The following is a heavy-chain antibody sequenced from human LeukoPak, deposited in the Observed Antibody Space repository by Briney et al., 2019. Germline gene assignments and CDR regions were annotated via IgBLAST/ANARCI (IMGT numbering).Heavy chain of an antibody. CDR2: ISSSSSYI. V-gene: IGHV3-21*01. CDR3: ARDYYYGDSGNPHAFDI. J-gene: IGHJ3*02. Sequence: GGSLRLSCAASGFTFSSYSMNWVRQAPGKGLEWVSSISSSSSYIYYADSVKGRFTISRDNAKNSLYLQMNSLRAEDTAVYYCARDYYYGDSGNPHAFDIWGQGTMVTVSS. D-gene: IGHD4-17*01. CDR1: GFTFSSYS.